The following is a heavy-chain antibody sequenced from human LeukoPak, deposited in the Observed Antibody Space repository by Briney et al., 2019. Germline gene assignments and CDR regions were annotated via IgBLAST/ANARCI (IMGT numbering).Heavy chain of an antibody. V-gene: IGHV4-31*03. CDR3: ATRGWDLSFTY. CDR1: GGSISSGGYY. J-gene: IGHJ4*02. CDR2: IYYSGST. Sequence: SETLSLTCTVSGGSISSGGYYWSWIRQHPGKGLEWIGYIYYSGSTYYNPSLKSRVTISVDTSKNQFSLKLSSVTAADTAVYYCATRGWDLSFTYWGQGTLVTVSS. D-gene: IGHD6-19*01.